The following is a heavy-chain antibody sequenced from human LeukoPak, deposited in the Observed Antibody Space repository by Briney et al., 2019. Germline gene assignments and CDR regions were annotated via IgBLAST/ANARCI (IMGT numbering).Heavy chain of an antibody. CDR1: EFSVGSNY. D-gene: IGHD3-10*01. CDR3: AKDRLGALLYFDI. CDR2: VSGSGGTT. Sequence: GGSLRLSCAASEFSVGSNYMTWVRQAPGKGLEWVSGVSGSGGTTYYADSVKGRFTISRDNSKNTLYLQMNSLRAEDTAVYYCAKDRLGALLYFDIWGQGTMVTVSS. J-gene: IGHJ3*02. V-gene: IGHV3-23*01.